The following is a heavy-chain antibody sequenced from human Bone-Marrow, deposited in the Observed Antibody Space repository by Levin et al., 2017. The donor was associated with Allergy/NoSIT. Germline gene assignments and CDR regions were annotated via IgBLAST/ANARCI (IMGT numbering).Heavy chain of an antibody. CDR3: ATDVGTSTTVTTYHNFYGMDV. J-gene: IGHJ6*02. CDR1: GGSITSSSYY. D-gene: IGHD4-11*01. CDR2: IFYSGGA. Sequence: SETLSLTCTVSGGSITSSSYYWAWIRQPPGEGLEWIGSIFYSGGAYYNPSLKSRVHISVDTSKNQFSLKMNSVTAADTAVYYCATDVGTSTTVTTYHNFYGMDVWGPGTTVTVSS. V-gene: IGHV4-39*07.